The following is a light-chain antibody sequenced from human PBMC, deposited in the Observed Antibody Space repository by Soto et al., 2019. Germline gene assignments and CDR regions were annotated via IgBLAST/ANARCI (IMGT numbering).Light chain of an antibody. CDR1: SSDIGSYNR. Sequence: QSVLTQPPSVSGSPGQSVTITCPGTSSDIGSYNRVSWYQQPPGTAPKLMIYEVSNRPSGVPDRFSGSKSGNTASLTISGLQPEDETDYYCNSYTSGNTYVFGTGTKVTVL. CDR2: EVS. J-gene: IGLJ1*01. V-gene: IGLV2-18*02. CDR3: NSYTSGNTYV.